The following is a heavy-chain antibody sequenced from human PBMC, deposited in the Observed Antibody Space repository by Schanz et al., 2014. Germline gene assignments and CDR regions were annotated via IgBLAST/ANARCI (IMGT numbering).Heavy chain of an antibody. CDR3: TRDRGALINHNDALDL. CDR2: ISYDGSNK. Sequence: QVQLVESGGGVVQPGRSLRLSCAASRFTFSSYTMHWVRQAPGKGLEWVALISYDGSNKYYADSVKGRFAISRENSKNTMFLQMSSLRPEDTAVYYCTRDRGALINHNDALDLWGQGTMVSVSS. CDR1: RFTFSSYT. V-gene: IGHV3-30*09. D-gene: IGHD3-16*01. J-gene: IGHJ3*01.